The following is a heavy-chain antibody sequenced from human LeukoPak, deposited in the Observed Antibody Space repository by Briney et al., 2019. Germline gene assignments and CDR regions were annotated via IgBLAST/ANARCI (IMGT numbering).Heavy chain of an antibody. CDR3: ARGPGGYSYGPGWGDAFDI. J-gene: IGHJ3*02. Sequence: SETLSLTHTVSGGSISSYYWRWIRHPPGKALVWIGYIYYCESINYNPSTNNRVTISVDTSKTQISQKSCSVTAAHTAVYYCARGPGGYSYGPGWGDAFDIWGQGTMVTVSS. CDR2: IYYCESI. V-gene: IGHV4-59*01. D-gene: IGHD5-18*01. CDR1: GGSISSYY.